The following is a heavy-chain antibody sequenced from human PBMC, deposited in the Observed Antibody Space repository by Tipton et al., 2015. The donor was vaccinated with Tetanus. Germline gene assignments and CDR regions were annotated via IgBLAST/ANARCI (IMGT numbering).Heavy chain of an antibody. V-gene: IGHV3-23*04. CDR1: GFTFSNYA. J-gene: IGHJ5*02. Sequence: QLVQSGGGVVQPGTSLRLSCAASGFTFSNYAMAWVRQAPGKGLEWVSGISVRGSHTYYADPVKGRFSISRDNSKNTVYLQMNSLRDEDTAVYYCAKDPASRGWFDPWGQGTLVSVSS. CDR2: ISVRGSHT. CDR3: AKDPASRGWFDP.